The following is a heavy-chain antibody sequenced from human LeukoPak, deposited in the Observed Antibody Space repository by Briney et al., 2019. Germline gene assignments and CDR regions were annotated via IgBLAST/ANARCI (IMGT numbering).Heavy chain of an antibody. J-gene: IGHJ5*02. CDR2: ISNYNGNT. V-gene: IGHV1-18*01. Sequence: ASVKVSCKASGYTFTNYRINWVRQAPGQGLEWMGWISNYNGNTNYAQNLQDRVTMTTDTSTSTAYMELRSLRSDDTAVYYCARAEVGYHGSGSYYWFDPWGQGTLVTVSS. CDR3: ARAEVGYHGSGSYYWFDP. D-gene: IGHD3-10*01. CDR1: GYTFTNYR.